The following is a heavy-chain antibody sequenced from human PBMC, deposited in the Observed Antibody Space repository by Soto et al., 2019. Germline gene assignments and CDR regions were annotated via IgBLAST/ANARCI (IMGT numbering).Heavy chain of an antibody. J-gene: IGHJ4*02. V-gene: IGHV3-48*02. Sequence: GGSLRLSCAASGFTFSSYSMNWVRQAPGKGLEWVSYISSSSSTIYYADSVKGRFTISRDNAKNSLYLQMNSLRDEDTAVYYCARDQGADYYDSSGYYLKVRVFDYWGQGTLVTVSS. CDR2: ISSSSSTI. CDR1: GFTFSSYS. D-gene: IGHD3-22*01. CDR3: ARDQGADYYDSSGYYLKVRVFDY.